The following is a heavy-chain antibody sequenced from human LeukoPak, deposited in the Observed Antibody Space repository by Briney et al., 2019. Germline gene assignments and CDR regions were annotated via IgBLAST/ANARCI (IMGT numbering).Heavy chain of an antibody. J-gene: IGHJ3*01. CDR2: IYYSGST. V-gene: IGHV4-59*01. CDR3: ARAQAQDGYNP. CDR1: GGSISSYY. D-gene: IGHD5-24*01. Sequence: SETLSLTCTASGGSISSYYWSWIRQPPGKGLEWIGYIYYSGSTNYNPSLKSRVTISVDTSKNQFSLKLSSVTAADTAVYYCARAQAQDGYNPWGQGTMVTVSS.